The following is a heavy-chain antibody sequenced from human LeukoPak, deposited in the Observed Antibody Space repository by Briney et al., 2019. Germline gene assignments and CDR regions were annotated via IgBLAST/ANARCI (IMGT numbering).Heavy chain of an antibody. CDR1: GFTFSSYA. CDR2: ISGSGGST. CDR3: AKSGRRGYCSGGSRCSGNYFDY. D-gene: IGHD2-15*01. Sequence: GGSLRLSCAASGFTFSSYAMSWVRQAPGKGLELVSAISGSGGSTYYADSVKGQFTISRDNSKNTLYLQMNSLRAEDTAVYYCAKSGRRGYCSGGSRCSGNYFDYWGQGTLVTVSS. V-gene: IGHV3-23*01. J-gene: IGHJ4*02.